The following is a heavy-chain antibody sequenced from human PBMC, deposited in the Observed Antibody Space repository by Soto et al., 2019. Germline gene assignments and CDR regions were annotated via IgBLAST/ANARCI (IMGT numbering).Heavy chain of an antibody. CDR2: IKQDGSEK. D-gene: IGHD3-10*01. J-gene: IGHJ6*02. Sequence: GGSLRLSCAASGFTFSSHWMSWVRQAPGKGLEWVANIKQDGSEKYYVDSVKGRFTISRDNAKNSLYLQMNSLRAEDTAVYYCARETSYYYGSGSYPPYYYYGMDVWGQGTTVTVS. CDR3: ARETSYYYGSGSYPPYYYYGMDV. CDR1: GFTFSSHW. V-gene: IGHV3-7*03.